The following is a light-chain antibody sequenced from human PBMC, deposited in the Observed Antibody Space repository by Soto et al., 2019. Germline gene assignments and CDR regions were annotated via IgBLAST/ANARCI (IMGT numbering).Light chain of an antibody. CDR3: SSYASSTSVV. V-gene: IGLV2-14*03. CDR1: SSDIGYNF. CDR2: GVI. Sequence: QSALTQPASVSGSPGQSITISCTGTSSDIGYNFVSWYRQHPGKAPELMIYGVINRLSGVSNRFSGSKSGNTAYLTISGLQAADEADDYCSSYASSTSVVFGGGTKLTVL. J-gene: IGLJ2*01.